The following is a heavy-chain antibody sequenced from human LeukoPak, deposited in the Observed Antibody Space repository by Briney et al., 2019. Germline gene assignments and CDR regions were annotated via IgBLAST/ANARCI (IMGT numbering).Heavy chain of an antibody. V-gene: IGHV4-59*01. CDR3: ARVRLVGYDILTGYYSFDY. Sequence: KPSETLSLTCTVSGGSISTYSWCWIRQPPGKGLEWIGYIYYSGNTNYNPSLKSRVTISVDTSKNQFSLKLSSVTAADTAVYYCARVRLVGYDILTGYYSFDYWGQGTLVTVSS. J-gene: IGHJ4*02. D-gene: IGHD3-9*01. CDR1: GGSISTYS. CDR2: IYYSGNT.